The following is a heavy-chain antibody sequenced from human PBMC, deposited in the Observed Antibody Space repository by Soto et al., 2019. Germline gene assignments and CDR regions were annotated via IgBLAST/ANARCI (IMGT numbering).Heavy chain of an antibody. D-gene: IGHD3-3*01. CDR1: GYTFTSYG. V-gene: IGHV1-18*01. CDR3: ARDLTIFGVAPGAFDP. CDR2: ISAYNGNT. Sequence: ASVKVSCKASGYTFTSYGISWVRQAPGQGLERMGWISAYNGNTNYAQKLQGRVTMTTDTSTSTAYMELRSLRSDDTAVYYCARDLTIFGVAPGAFDPWGQGTLVTVSS. J-gene: IGHJ5*02.